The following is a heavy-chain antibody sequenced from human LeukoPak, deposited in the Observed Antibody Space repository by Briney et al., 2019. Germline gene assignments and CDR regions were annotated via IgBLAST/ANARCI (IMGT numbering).Heavy chain of an antibody. V-gene: IGHV3-74*01. CDR3: ARGPHTTMIVVVITEY. D-gene: IGHD3-22*01. CDR2: INSDGSST. CDR1: GFTFSSYR. J-gene: IGHJ4*02. Sequence: PGGSLRLSCAASGFTFSSYRMHWVRHAPGKGLVWVSRINSDGSSTSYADSVKGRFTISRDNAKNTLYLQMNSLRAEDTAVYYCARGPHTTMIVVVITEYWGQGTLVTVSS.